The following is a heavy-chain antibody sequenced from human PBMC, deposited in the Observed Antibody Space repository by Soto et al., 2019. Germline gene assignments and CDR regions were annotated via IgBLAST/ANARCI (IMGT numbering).Heavy chain of an antibody. Sequence: GGSLRLSCVGSGFTFSNYGMHWVRQPPGKGLEWVALISDDGDKRYYADSVRGRLIISRDNSKDTLYLQMNSLGPDDTAVYFCAKARLRIVGANSFDYWGQGTPVTVSS. V-gene: IGHV3-30*18. CDR1: GFTFSNYG. CDR2: ISDDGDKR. CDR3: AKARLRIVGANSFDY. D-gene: IGHD1-26*01. J-gene: IGHJ4*02.